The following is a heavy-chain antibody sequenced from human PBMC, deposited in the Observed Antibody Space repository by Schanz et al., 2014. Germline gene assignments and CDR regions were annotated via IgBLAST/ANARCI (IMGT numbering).Heavy chain of an antibody. V-gene: IGHV3-11*05. CDR2: ISSSSSYT. Sequence: VQLVESGGGLVKPGGSLRLSCAASGFTFSDYYMSWIRQAPGKGLEWVSYISSSSSYTNYADSVKGRFTISRDNAKNSLYLQINSLRVEDTAVYYCARFLARYQYYGVDVWGQGTTVIVSS. CDR3: ARFLARYQYYGVDV. CDR1: GFTFSDYY. J-gene: IGHJ6*02. D-gene: IGHD3-3*01.